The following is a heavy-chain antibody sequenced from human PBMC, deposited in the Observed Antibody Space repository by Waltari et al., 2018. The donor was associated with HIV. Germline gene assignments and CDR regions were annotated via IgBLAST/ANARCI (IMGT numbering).Heavy chain of an antibody. Sequence: QVQLQESGPGLVKPSQTLSLTCTVSGDSISGGDYYWSWIRQPPGKGLEWIGYIRYSGSTYYKPPLKSRVTVSADRSKNQFSLKLNSVTAADTAVYYCARATPNYGDYYFDFWGQGALVSVSA. CDR1: GDSISGGDYY. CDR2: IRYSGST. D-gene: IGHD4-17*01. V-gene: IGHV4-30-4*01. CDR3: ARATPNYGDYYFDF. J-gene: IGHJ4*02.